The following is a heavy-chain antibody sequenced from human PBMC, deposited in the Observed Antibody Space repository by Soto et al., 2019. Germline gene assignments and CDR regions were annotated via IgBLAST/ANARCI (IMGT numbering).Heavy chain of an antibody. Sequence: QVQLQQWGAGLLKPSETLSLTCAVYGGPFSDYSWHWIRQPPGKGLAWIGEINHSGSSNYNPSLKRRVTISVDSSKSQFALNLKSVTAADTAVYYCARGQAGWIQFWGFDHWGQGTLVTVSS. V-gene: IGHV4-34*01. J-gene: IGHJ4*02. CDR1: GGPFSDYS. CDR2: INHSGSS. CDR3: ARGQAGWIQFWGFDH. D-gene: IGHD3-16*01.